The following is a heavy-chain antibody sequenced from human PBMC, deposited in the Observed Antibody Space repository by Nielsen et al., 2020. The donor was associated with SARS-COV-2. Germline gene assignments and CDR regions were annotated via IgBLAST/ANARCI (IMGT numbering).Heavy chain of an antibody. D-gene: IGHD1-26*01. V-gene: IGHV3-15*01. CDR1: GFNFTNAW. Sequence: GESLKISCAASGFNFTNAWMTWVRQAPGKGLEWVGRVKSKTDGGTTDYATPVKGRFTFSRDDSKSTLYLLMNSLKAEDTAVYYCIWVGATLDIWGQGTMVTVSS. CDR3: IWVGATLDI. CDR2: VKSKTDGGTT. J-gene: IGHJ3*02.